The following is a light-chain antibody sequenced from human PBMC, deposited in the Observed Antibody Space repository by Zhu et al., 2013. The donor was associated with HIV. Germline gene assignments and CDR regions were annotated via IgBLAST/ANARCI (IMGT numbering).Light chain of an antibody. V-gene: IGKV1-5*03. CDR2: KAS. J-gene: IGKJ1*01. CDR3: QQYTDYRWT. Sequence: DIQLTQFPSTLSASVGDRVTITCRASQSIDSGLAWYQQKPGKAPKLLIYKASTVEIGVPSRFSGSGSGTEFTLTISSLQPDDFAAYYCQQYTDYRWTFGQGTKVEIK. CDR1: QSIDSG.